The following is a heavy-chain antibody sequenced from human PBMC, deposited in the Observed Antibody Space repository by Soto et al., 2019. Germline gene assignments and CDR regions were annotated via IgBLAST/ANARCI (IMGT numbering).Heavy chain of an antibody. Sequence: QVQMQESGPGLVNPSETLSLTCTVSGASITNYYWSWIRQPPGKGLEWIGHIYYSGRTNYNPSLTSRVTMSVDTAKNQFSLKLRSVTAADTAVYFCARAYYDNAFDVWGQGTLVTVAS. V-gene: IGHV4-59*01. CDR1: GASITNYY. D-gene: IGHD3-16*01. CDR2: IYYSGRT. CDR3: ARAYYDNAFDV. J-gene: IGHJ3*01.